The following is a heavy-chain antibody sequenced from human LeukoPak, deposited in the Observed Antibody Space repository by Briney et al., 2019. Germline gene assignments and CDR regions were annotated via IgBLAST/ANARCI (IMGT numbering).Heavy chain of an antibody. J-gene: IGHJ3*02. V-gene: IGHV3-21*01. CDR3: ARARVGATLPHRFEI. CDR1: GFTFSSYS. Sequence: GGSLRLSCAASGFTFSSYSMNWVRQAPGKGLEWVSSISSSGGYIYYADSVTGRFTISRDNPLNSLYLQMNSLRAEDTALYYCARARVGATLPHRFEIWGQGTMVTVSS. D-gene: IGHD1-26*01. CDR2: ISSSGGYI.